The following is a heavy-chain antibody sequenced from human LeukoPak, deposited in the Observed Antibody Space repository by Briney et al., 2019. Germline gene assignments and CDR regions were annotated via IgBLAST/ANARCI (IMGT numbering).Heavy chain of an antibody. CDR2: IYYSGST. Sequence: SETLSLTCTVSGYSISSGYYWGWIRQPPGKGLEWIGSIYYSGSTYYNPSLKSRVTISVDTSKNQFSLKLSSVTAADTAVYYCAREGGGFDYWGQGTLVTVSS. CDR1: GYSISSGYY. CDR3: AREGGGFDY. V-gene: IGHV4-38-2*02. J-gene: IGHJ4*02. D-gene: IGHD3-16*01.